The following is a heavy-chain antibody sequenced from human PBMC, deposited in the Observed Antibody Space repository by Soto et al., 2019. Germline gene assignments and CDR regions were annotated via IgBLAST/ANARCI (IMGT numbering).Heavy chain of an antibody. CDR1: GGSISSYY. CDR2: IYTSGST. V-gene: IGHV4-4*07. D-gene: IGHD3-22*01. Sequence: SETLSLTCTVSGGSISSYYWSWIRQPAGKGLEWIGRIYTSGSTNYNPSLKSRVTMSVDTSKNQFSPKLSSVTAADTAVYYCASLYYYDSSGYYPSDDYGMDVWGQGTTVTVSS. J-gene: IGHJ6*02. CDR3: ASLYYYDSSGYYPSDDYGMDV.